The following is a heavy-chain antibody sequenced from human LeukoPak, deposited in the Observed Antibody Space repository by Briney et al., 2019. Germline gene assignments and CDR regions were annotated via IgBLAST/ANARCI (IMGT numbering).Heavy chain of an antibody. J-gene: IGHJ3*02. CDR2: INPNSGGT. Sequence: ASVTVSCTASGYTFTDYYMHWVRQAPGQGVEWMGWINPNSGGTNYAQKFQGRVTMTRDTSISTAYMELSRLRSDDTALYYCVSDWGLSQLEYCSNTNCYMGAFDIWGQGTMVTVSS. CDR3: VSDWGLSQLEYCSNTNCYMGAFDI. D-gene: IGHD2-2*02. V-gene: IGHV1-2*02. CDR1: GYTFTDYY.